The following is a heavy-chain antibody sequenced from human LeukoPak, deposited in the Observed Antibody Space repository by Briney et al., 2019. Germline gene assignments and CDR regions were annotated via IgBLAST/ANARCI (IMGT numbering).Heavy chain of an antibody. CDR1: GFTFSSYA. D-gene: IGHD3-3*01. V-gene: IGHV3-23*01. CDR3: AKGNYDFWSGYPGLSYFDY. Sequence: GGSLRLSCAASGFTFSSYAMSWVRQAPGKGLEWVSAISGSGVATYYADSVKGRFTISRDNSKNTLYLQMNSLRAGDTAVYYCAKGNYDFWSGYPGLSYFDYWGQGALVTVSS. J-gene: IGHJ4*02. CDR2: ISGSGVAT.